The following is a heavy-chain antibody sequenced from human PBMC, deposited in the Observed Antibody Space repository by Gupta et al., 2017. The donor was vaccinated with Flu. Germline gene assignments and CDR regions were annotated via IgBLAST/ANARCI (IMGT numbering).Heavy chain of an antibody. CDR3: VKDLLPGGADV. Sequence: VQVVESGGHLVQPGGSLRLSCVVPGYPFYEHDMHWVRQVPGKGLDWVSGILWDGGRVGYAASVKGRFTISWDNAKNSLYLEMNSLRPEDTALYYCVKDLLPGGADVWGQGTTVTVSS. V-gene: IGHV3-9*01. J-gene: IGHJ6*02. D-gene: IGHD2/OR15-2a*01. CDR2: ILWDGGRV. CDR1: GYPFYEHD.